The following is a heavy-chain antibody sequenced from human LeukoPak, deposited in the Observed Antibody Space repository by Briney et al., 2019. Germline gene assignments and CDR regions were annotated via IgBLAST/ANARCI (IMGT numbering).Heavy chain of an antibody. CDR3: ARTLYSSSSLFGY. CDR1: GGSISSGDCY. J-gene: IGHJ4*02. Sequence: PSETLSLTCTVSGGSISSGDCYWSWIRQPPGKGLEWIGYIYYSGSTYYNPSLKSRVTISVDTSKNQFSLKLSSVTAADTAVYYCARTLYSSSSLFGYWGQGTLVTVSS. CDR2: IYYSGST. D-gene: IGHD6-6*01. V-gene: IGHV4-30-4*01.